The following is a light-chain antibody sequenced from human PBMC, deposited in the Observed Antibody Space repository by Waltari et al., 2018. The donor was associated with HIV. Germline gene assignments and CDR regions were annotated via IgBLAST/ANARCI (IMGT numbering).Light chain of an antibody. CDR3: ATWDDSLNGRV. CDR1: RSKIGSNT. J-gene: IGLJ3*02. CDR2: SNY. V-gene: IGLV1-44*01. Sequence: QSVLTHPPSASGTPGPRVTISGSGSRSKIGSNTVHWYQQLPGTAPKLLIYSNYHRPSGVPDRFSGSKSGTSASLAISGLQSEDEADYYCATWDDSLNGRVFGGGTKLTVL.